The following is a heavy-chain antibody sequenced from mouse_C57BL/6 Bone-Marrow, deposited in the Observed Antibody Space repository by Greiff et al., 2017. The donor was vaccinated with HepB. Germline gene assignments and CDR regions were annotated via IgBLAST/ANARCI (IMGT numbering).Heavy chain of an antibody. D-gene: IGHD3-2*02. CDR2: ISSGGSYT. V-gene: IGHV5-6*02. CDR1: GFTFSSYG. CDR3: ARQAQATVDY. Sequence: DVMLVESGGDLVKPGGSLKLSCAASGFTFSSYGMSWVRQTPDKRLEWVATISSGGSYTYYPDSVKGRFTISRDNAKNTLYLQMSSLKSEDTAMYYCARQAQATVDYWGQGTSVTVSS. J-gene: IGHJ4*01.